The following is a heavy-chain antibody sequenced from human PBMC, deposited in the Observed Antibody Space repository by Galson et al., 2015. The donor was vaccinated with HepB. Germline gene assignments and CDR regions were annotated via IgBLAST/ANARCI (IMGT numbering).Heavy chain of an antibody. Sequence: SLRLSCAASGFTFDDYAMHWVRQAPGKGLEWVSGISWNSGSIGYADSVKGRFTISRDNAKNSLYLQMNSLRAEDTALYYCAKDRLYSWELSAFDIWGQGTMVTVSS. J-gene: IGHJ3*02. CDR2: ISWNSGSI. V-gene: IGHV3-9*01. CDR3: AKDRLYSWELSAFDI. CDR1: GFTFDDYA. D-gene: IGHD1-26*01.